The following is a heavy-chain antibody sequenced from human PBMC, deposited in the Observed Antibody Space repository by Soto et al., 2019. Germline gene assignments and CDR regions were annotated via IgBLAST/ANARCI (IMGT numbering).Heavy chain of an antibody. CDR3: ARGLWSFDY. Sequence: QVQLVESGGGVVQPGRSLRLSCAASGFTCSSYGMHWVRQAPGKGLEWVAVIWLDGSNKYYADSVKGRFTISRDNSKNTLYLQMNRLRAEDTAVYYCARGLWSFDYWGQGNLVTVSS. J-gene: IGHJ4*02. CDR2: IWLDGSNK. D-gene: IGHD5-18*01. V-gene: IGHV3-33*01. CDR1: GFTCSSYG.